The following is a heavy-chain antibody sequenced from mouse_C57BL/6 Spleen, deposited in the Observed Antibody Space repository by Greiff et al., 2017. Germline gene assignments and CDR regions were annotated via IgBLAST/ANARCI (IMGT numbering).Heavy chain of an antibody. CDR2: IDPSDSET. CDR1: GYTFTSYW. J-gene: IGHJ2*01. D-gene: IGHD2-3*01. CDR3: ARLADGYYDY. Sequence: VQLQQPGAELVRPGSSVKLSCKASGYTFTSYWMHWVKQRPIQGLEWIGNIDPSDSETHYNQKFKDKATLTVDKSSSTAYMQLSSLTSEDSAVYYCARLADGYYDYWGQGTTLTVSS. V-gene: IGHV1-52*01.